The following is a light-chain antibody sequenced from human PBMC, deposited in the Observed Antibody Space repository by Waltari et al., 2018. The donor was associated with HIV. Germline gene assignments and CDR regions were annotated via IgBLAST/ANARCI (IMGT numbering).Light chain of an antibody. CDR1: QSVSSSY. Sequence: EIVLTQSPGPLSLSPGERATLSCRASQSVSSSYLAWYQQKPGQAPRLLIYGASRRATGIPDRFSGSVSGTDFTLTISRLEPEDFAVYYCQQYGSSPPWTFGQGTKVEIK. CDR3: QQYGSSPPWT. V-gene: IGKV3-20*01. J-gene: IGKJ1*01. CDR2: GAS.